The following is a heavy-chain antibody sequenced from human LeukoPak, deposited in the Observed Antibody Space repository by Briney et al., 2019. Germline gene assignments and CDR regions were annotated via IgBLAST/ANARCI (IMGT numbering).Heavy chain of an antibody. D-gene: IGHD4-17*01. CDR3: ARASTVTTWSLGY. J-gene: IGHJ4*02. CDR1: GGSVSSGSYY. V-gene: IGHV4-61*01. Sequence: SETLSLTCTVSGGSVSSGSYYWSWLRQPPGKGLEWIGYIYYSGSTNCNPSLKSRVTMSVDTSKNQFSLNLSSVTAADTAMYYCARASTVTTWSLGYWGQGILVTVSS. CDR2: IYYSGST.